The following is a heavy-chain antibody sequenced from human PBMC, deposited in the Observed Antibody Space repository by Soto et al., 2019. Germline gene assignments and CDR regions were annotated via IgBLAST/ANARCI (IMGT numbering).Heavy chain of an antibody. CDR3: ARVYSNWFRFYYSYHGMDV. CDR1: GFTFSSYW. J-gene: IGHJ6*02. CDR2: IKQDGSEK. D-gene: IGHD6-13*01. Sequence: EVQLVESGGGLVQPGGSLRLSCAASGFTFSSYWMSWVRQAPGKGLEWVANIKQDGSEKYYVDSVKGRFTISRDNAKNSMYLQMNSLRAEDMAVDYCARVYSNWFRFYYSYHGMDVWGQGTTVTVAS. V-gene: IGHV3-7*04.